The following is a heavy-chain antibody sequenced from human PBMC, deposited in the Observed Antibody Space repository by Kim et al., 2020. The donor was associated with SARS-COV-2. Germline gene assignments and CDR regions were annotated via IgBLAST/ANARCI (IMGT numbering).Heavy chain of an antibody. V-gene: IGHV3-23*01. J-gene: IGHJ4*02. CDR3: AKDGVAARRRFFFDY. Sequence: DSVKGRFTISRDNSKNTLYLQMNSLRAEDTAVYYCAKDGVAARRRFFFDYWGQGTLVTVSS. D-gene: IGHD6-6*01.